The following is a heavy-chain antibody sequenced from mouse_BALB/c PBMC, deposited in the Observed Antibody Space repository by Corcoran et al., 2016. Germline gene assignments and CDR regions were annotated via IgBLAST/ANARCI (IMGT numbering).Heavy chain of an antibody. Sequence: VQLQQSGAELMKPGASVKISCKATGYTFSSYVMHWVKQKPGQGLEWIGYINPYNDGTKYNEKFKGKATLTSDKSSSTAYMELSSLTSEDSAVYYCAREVLEEDYWGQGTSVTVSS. V-gene: IGHV1S136*01. CDR3: AREVLEEDY. CDR2: INPYNDGT. CDR1: GYTFSSYV. J-gene: IGHJ4*01.